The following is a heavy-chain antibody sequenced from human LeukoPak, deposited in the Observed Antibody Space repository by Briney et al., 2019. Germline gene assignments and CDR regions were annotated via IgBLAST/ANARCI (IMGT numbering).Heavy chain of an antibody. Sequence: PGGSLRLSCAASGFTFSSYIMNWVRQAPGKGLEWVSSISSSSSYIYYADSVKGRFTISRDNAKNSLYLQMNSPRAEDAAVYYCARVVLEWGSDYWGQGTLVTVSS. CDR2: ISSSSSYI. CDR1: GFTFSSYI. V-gene: IGHV3-21*01. J-gene: IGHJ4*02. CDR3: ARVVLEWGSDY. D-gene: IGHD2-15*01.